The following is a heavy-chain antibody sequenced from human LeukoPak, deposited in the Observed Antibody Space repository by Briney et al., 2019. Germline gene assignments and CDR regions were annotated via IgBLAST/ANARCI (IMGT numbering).Heavy chain of an antibody. Sequence: GRSLRLSCAASGFTFSSYGMHWVRQAPGKGLEWVAVIWYDGSNKYYADSVKGRFTISRDNSRNTLYLQMNSLRAEDTAVYYCARADSGYDYVDYFDYWGQGTLVTVSS. J-gene: IGHJ4*02. CDR3: ARADSGYDYVDYFDY. CDR1: GFTFSSYG. D-gene: IGHD5-12*01. CDR2: IWYDGSNK. V-gene: IGHV3-33*01.